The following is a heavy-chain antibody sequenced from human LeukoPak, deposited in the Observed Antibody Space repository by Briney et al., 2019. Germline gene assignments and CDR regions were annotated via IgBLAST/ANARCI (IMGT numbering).Heavy chain of an antibody. CDR3: ARGRRRHPFDI. CDR2: INHSGST. J-gene: IGHJ3*02. Sequence: PSETLSLTCAVYGGSFSGYYWSWIRQPPGKGLEWTGEINHSGSTNYNPSLKSRVTISVDTSKNQFSLKLSSVTAADTAVYYCARGRRRHPFDIWGQGTMVTVSS. CDR1: GGSFSGYY. V-gene: IGHV4-34*01.